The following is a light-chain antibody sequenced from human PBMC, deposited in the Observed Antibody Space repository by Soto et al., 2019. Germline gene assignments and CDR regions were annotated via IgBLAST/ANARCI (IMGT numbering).Light chain of an antibody. CDR3: QSYDGSLSGSV. J-gene: IGLJ3*02. CDR1: SSNIGAGYD. Sequence: QRVLTQPPSVSGAPRHRVTISCTGSSSNIGAGYDVHWYQQLPGTAPKLLIYGNSNRPSGVPDRFSGSKSGTSASQAITGLQAEDEADYYCQSYDGSLSGSVFGGGTQLTVL. V-gene: IGLV1-40*01. CDR2: GNS.